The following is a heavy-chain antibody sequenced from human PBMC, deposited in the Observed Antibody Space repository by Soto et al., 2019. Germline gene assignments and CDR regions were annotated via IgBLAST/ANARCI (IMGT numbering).Heavy chain of an antibody. CDR1: GYTFNKYP. CDR3: ARKDYYDSGRYYFDY. Sequence: QVQVVQSGAEVKKPGASVKVSCKTSGYTFNKYPIHWVRQAPGQGLEWMGWINPANGDTGYSQKCQDRVTISRDTSASTAYMELSSLRSEDTAVYYCARKDYYDSGRYYFDYWGQGTLVTVSS. J-gene: IGHJ4*02. CDR2: INPANGDT. D-gene: IGHD3-10*01. V-gene: IGHV1-3*01.